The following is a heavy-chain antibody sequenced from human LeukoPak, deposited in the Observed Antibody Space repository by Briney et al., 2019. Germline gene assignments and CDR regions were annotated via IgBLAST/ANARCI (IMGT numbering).Heavy chain of an antibody. Sequence: GASVKVSCKTSGYIFTDFYLHWVRQAPGQGLEWMGWISPTNGATSYARRFQGRVNMARDTSTSTSYMELSSLGSDDAAVYYCARSLSVTRGLITTMLGYWGQGILVTVSS. V-gene: IGHV1-2*02. J-gene: IGHJ4*02. CDR1: GYIFTDFY. D-gene: IGHD3-10*01. CDR3: ARSLSVTRGLITTMLGY. CDR2: ISPTNGAT.